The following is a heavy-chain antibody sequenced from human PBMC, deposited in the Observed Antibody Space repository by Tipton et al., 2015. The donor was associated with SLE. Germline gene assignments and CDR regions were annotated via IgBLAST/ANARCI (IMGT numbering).Heavy chain of an antibody. J-gene: IGHJ4*02. Sequence: TLSLTCTVSGGSISSSSYYWGWIRQPPGKGLEWIGSIYYSGNTYYNPSLKSRVTISVDTSKNQFSLKLSSVTAADTAVYYCARQEDCTGGVCSIDYWGQGTLVTVSS. D-gene: IGHD2-8*02. CDR3: ARQEDCTGGVCSIDY. V-gene: IGHV4-39*07. CDR1: GGSISSSSYY. CDR2: IYYSGNT.